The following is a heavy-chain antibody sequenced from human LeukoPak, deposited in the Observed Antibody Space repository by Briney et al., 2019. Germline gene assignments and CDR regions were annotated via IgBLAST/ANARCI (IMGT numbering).Heavy chain of an antibody. CDR3: ASSGLHSHQVYYYMDV. CDR1: GGSISSHY. V-gene: IGHV4-59*11. Sequence: SETLSLTCTVSGGSISSHYWIWIRQPPAKGLEWMGDIYNSGSNYYNPSLNSIVTISVDSSKHQFLLKLSSVTAAATAVYYCASSGLHSHQVYYYMDVWGKGTTVTVSS. CDR2: IYNSGSN. D-gene: IGHD3-22*01. J-gene: IGHJ6*03.